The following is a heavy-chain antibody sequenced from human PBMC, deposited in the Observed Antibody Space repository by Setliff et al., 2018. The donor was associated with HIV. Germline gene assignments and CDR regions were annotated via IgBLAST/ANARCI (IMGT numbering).Heavy chain of an antibody. CDR3: ARAAAGNTGPFDL. Sequence: PSETLSLTCTVSDSGTYYWSWIRQPAGKGLEWIGRVSSRGDTNYNPSLKSRVTMSVDTSKNQFSLKLTSVTASDTAVYYCARAAAGNTGPFDLWGQGSPVTGLL. V-gene: IGHV4-4*07. CDR2: VSSRGDT. J-gene: IGHJ4*02. D-gene: IGHD4-17*01. CDR1: DSGTYY.